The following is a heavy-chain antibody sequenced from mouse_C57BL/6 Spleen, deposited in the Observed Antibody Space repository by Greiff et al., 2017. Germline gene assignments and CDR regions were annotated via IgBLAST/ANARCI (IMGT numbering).Heavy chain of an antibody. D-gene: IGHD1-1*01. CDR1: GFSLTSYA. J-gene: IGHJ1*03. CDR2: IWTGGGT. CDR3: ASITTVVATPYWYFDV. V-gene: IGHV2-9-1*01. Sequence: VQLKESGPGLVAPSQSLSITCTVSGFSLTSYAISWVRQPPGKGLEWLGVIWTGGGTNYNSALKSRLSISKDNSKSQVFLKMNSLQTDDTASYYCASITTVVATPYWYFDVWGTGTTVTVSS.